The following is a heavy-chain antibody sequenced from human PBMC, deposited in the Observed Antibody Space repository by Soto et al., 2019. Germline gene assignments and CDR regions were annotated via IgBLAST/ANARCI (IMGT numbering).Heavy chain of an antibody. CDR2: ISWSGGST. Sequence: GGSLRLSCAASGFTFDDYGMSWVRQAPGKGLEWVSAISWSGGSTYYADSVKGRFTISRDNSKNTLYLQMNSLRAEDTAVYYCAKSRCGSCLNWFDPWGQGTLVTVSS. J-gene: IGHJ5*02. D-gene: IGHD2-15*01. V-gene: IGHV3-23*01. CDR3: AKSRCGSCLNWFDP. CDR1: GFTFDDYG.